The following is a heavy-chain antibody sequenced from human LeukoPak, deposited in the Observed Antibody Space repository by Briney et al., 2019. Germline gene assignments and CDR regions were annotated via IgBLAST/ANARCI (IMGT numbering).Heavy chain of an antibody. V-gene: IGHV4-59*08. CDR2: IYYSGST. D-gene: IGHD3-10*01. Sequence: SETLSLTCTVSGGSISSYYWSWIRQPPGKGLEWIGYIYYSGSTNYNPSLKSRVTISVDTSKNQFSLKLGSVTAADTAVYYCARHNYGSGSYYRIGWFDPWGQGTLVTVSS. CDR1: GGSISSYY. J-gene: IGHJ5*02. CDR3: ARHNYGSGSYYRIGWFDP.